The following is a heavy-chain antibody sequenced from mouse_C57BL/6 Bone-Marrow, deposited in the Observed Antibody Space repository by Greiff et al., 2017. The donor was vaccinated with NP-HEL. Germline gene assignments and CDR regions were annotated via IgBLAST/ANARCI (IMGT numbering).Heavy chain of an antibody. CDR2: INPGSGGT. CDR1: GYAFTNYL. Sequence: VQVVESGAELVRPGTSVKVSCKASGYAFTNYLIEWVKQRPGQGLEWIGVINPGSGGTNYNEKFKGKATLTADKSSSTAYMQLSSLTSEDSAVYFCARDGSFDYWGQGTTLTVSS. J-gene: IGHJ2*01. V-gene: IGHV1-54*01. CDR3: ARDGSFDY. D-gene: IGHD1-1*01.